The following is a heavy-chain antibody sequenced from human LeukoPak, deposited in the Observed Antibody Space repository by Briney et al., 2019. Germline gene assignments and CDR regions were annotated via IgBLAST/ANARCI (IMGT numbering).Heavy chain of an antibody. CDR1: GFTFSSYS. V-gene: IGHV3-48*04. CDR3: ARDGGVTTRDAFDI. D-gene: IGHD4-17*01. Sequence: GGSLRLSCAASGFTFSSYSMNWVRQAPGKGLEWVSYIRGSGSTIYYADSVRGRFTISRDNAKNSLYLQMNSLRAEDTAVYYCARDGGVTTRDAFDIWGQGTMVTVSS. CDR2: IRGSGSTI. J-gene: IGHJ3*02.